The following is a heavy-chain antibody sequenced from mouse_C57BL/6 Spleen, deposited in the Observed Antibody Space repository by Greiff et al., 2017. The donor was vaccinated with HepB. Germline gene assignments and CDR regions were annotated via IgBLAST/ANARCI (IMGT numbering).Heavy chain of an antibody. V-gene: IGHV5-9*01. J-gene: IGHJ4*01. CDR2: ISGGGGNT. Sequence: EVKLVESGGGLVKPGGSLKLSCAASGFTFSSYTMSWVRQTPEKRLEWVATISGGGGNTYYPDSVKGRFTISRDNAKNTLYLQMSSLRSEDTALYYCARLYYYGSSYEGAMDYWGQGTSVTVSS. CDR1: GFTFSSYT. CDR3: ARLYYYGSSYEGAMDY. D-gene: IGHD1-1*01.